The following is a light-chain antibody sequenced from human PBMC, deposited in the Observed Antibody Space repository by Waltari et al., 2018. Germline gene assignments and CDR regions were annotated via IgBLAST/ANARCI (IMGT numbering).Light chain of an antibody. CDR3: CSYAGRNIWV. V-gene: IGLV2-23*02. CDR1: SSDVGFYNL. CDR2: EVI. Sequence: QSALTQPASVSGSPGQSITIPCTGTSSDVGFYNLVSWYQQHPGKAPELAVYEVIGRPSVVSNRFSGSKAGNTASLTISGLQAEDEADYYCCSYAGRNIWVFGGGTKLTVL. J-gene: IGLJ3*02.